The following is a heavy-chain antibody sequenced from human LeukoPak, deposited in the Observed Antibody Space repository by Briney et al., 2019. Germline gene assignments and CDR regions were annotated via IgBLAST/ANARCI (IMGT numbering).Heavy chain of an antibody. Sequence: GGSLRLSCAASGFTFSNYHMNWVRRAPGQGLEWVSTIKINGAGTHYADSVRGRFTISRDDSKNTLYLQMNSLRAEDTAVYYCARDSSSWYYFDYWGQGTLVTVSS. CDR3: ARDSSSWYYFDY. V-gene: IGHV3-23*01. CDR2: IKINGAGT. CDR1: GFTFSNYH. D-gene: IGHD6-13*01. J-gene: IGHJ4*02.